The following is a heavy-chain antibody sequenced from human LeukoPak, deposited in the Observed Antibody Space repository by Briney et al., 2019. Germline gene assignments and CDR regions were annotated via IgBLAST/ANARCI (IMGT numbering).Heavy chain of an antibody. Sequence: GGSLRLSCAASGFTFSSYDMHWVRQVTGKGLEWVSAIGTAGDTYYPGSVKGRFTISRENAKNSLYLQMNSLRAGDTAVYYCARAKSGYSSGWYRGAFDIWGQGTMVTVSS. D-gene: IGHD6-19*01. CDR2: IGTAGDT. CDR3: ARAKSGYSSGWYRGAFDI. J-gene: IGHJ3*02. CDR1: GFTFSSYD. V-gene: IGHV3-13*01.